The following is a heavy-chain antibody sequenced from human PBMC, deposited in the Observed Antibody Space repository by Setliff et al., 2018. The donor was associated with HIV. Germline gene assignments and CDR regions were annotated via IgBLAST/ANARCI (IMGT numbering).Heavy chain of an antibody. D-gene: IGHD3-22*01. V-gene: IGHV3-49*04. CDR2: IRSKSYGGST. J-gene: IGHJ4*02. Sequence: HPGGSLRLSCAASGFVFNDFGMYWVRQTPGKGLEWVIFIRSKSYGGSTEYAASVKGRFTISRDDSKSIAYLQMNSLKTEDTAVYYCTSPNYYDSSGYYLDYWGQGTLVTVSS. CDR3: TSPNYYDSSGYYLDY. CDR1: GFVFNDFG.